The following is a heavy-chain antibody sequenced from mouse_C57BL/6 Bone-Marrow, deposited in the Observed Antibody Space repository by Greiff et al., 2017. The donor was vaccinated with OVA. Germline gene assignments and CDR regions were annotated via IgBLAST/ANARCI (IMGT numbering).Heavy chain of an antibody. J-gene: IGHJ2*01. Sequence: VKLMESGAELARPGASVKLSCKASGYTFTSYGISWVKQRTGQGLEWIGEIYPRSGNTYYNEKFKGKATLTADKSSSTAYMELRSLTSEDSAVYFGARSLWYLYYFDCWGRGTTLTVSS. D-gene: IGHD2-1*01. CDR1: GYTFTSYG. V-gene: IGHV1-81*01. CDR3: ARSLWYLYYFDC. CDR2: IYPRSGNT.